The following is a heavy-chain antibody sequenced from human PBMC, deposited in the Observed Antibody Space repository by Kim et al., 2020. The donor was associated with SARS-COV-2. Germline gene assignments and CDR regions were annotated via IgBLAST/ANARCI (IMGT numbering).Heavy chain of an antibody. CDR3: VKERANYYDSSSEFDY. CDR2: ISSNGVST. V-gene: IGHV3-64D*09. J-gene: IGHJ4*02. CDR1: GFTFSSYA. D-gene: IGHD3-22*01. Sequence: GGSLRLSCSASGFTFSSYAMHWVRQAPGKGLEYVSAISSNGVSTYYADSVKGRFTISRDNSKNTLYLQMSSLRAEDTAVYYCVKERANYYDSSSEFDYWGQGTLVTVSS.